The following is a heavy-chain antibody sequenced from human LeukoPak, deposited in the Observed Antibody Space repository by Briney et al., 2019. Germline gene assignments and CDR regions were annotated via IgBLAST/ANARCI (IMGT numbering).Heavy chain of an antibody. D-gene: IGHD3-10*01. CDR3: ARLDYYGSGSYYNGDY. J-gene: IGHJ4*02. Sequence: GESLKISCKGSGYSFTSYWISWVRQMPGKGLEWMGRIDPSDSYTNYSPSFQGHVTISADKSISTAYLQWSSLKASDTAMYYCARLDYYGSGSYYNGDYWGQGTLVTVSS. CDR2: IDPSDSYT. V-gene: IGHV5-10-1*01. CDR1: GYSFTSYW.